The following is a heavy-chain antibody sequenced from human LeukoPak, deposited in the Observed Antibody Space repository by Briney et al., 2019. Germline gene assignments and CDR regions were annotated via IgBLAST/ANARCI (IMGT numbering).Heavy chain of an antibody. CDR3: ARDVRAVAGYFDY. Sequence: GSLRLSCAASGFTFSNFGMHWVRQAPGKGLEWVAVIAYDGSNKQYADSVKGRFTISRDNSKNTLYLQMNSLRTEDTAVYYCARDVRAVAGYFDYWGQGTLVTVSS. CDR2: IAYDGSNK. V-gene: IGHV3-30*03. J-gene: IGHJ4*02. CDR1: GFTFSNFG. D-gene: IGHD6-19*01.